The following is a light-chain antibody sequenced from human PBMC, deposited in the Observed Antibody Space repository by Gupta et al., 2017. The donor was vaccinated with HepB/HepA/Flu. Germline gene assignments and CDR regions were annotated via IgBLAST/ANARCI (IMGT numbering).Light chain of an antibody. CDR3: EQRNGWHPELT. J-gene: IGKJ5*01. V-gene: IGKV3D-11*02. CDR1: QRLNTY. Sequence: EVLLPHSPATLSLSPGERATLFCRARQRLNTYLVWFHKKQCQAPRLLIYGSSNRATGSTARCSDSGDGTDGSVTISSLEPEDPEVYYCEQRNGWHPELTFGQGTRLEIK. CDR2: GSS.